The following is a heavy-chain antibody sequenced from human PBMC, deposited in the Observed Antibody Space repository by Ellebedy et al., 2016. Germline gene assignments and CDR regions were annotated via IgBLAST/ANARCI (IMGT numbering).Heavy chain of an antibody. V-gene: IGHV3-7*01. Sequence: GGSLRLXXEVSGSTFSSICMSWVRHVPGNGLEWVAKIKQDGNGKYYVDSVRGRFTISRDNAKNSLYLQMNSLTVEDTAVYYCATPLEGYSSSPPLDYWGQGTLISVSS. D-gene: IGHD6-19*01. J-gene: IGHJ4*02. CDR2: IKQDGNGK. CDR3: ATPLEGYSSSPPLDY. CDR1: GSTFSSIC.